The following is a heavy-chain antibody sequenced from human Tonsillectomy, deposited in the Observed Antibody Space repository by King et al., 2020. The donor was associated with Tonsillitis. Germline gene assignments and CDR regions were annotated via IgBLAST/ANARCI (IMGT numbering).Heavy chain of an antibody. V-gene: IGHV4-61*02. J-gene: IGHJ3*02. CDR2: IYTSGTI. Sequence: QLQESGPGLVKPSQTLSLTCTVSGGSISSGSSYWSWIRQPVGKGLEWIGRIYTSGTINYNPSLKSRVTISVDASKNQFSLNLTSVTAADTAVYYCATSEYEDAFDIWGQGTMVIVSS. CDR3: ATSEYEDAFDI. D-gene: IGHD2-2*01. CDR1: GGSISSGSSY.